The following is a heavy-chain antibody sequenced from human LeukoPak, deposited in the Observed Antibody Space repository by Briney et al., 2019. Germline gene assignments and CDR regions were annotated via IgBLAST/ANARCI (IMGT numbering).Heavy chain of an antibody. V-gene: IGHV4-39*07. CDR3: ASITAVGTERPFDI. D-gene: IGHD6-13*01. J-gene: IGHJ3*02. CDR1: GGSITSSLYY. Sequence: SEALSLTCSVSGGSITSSLYYWGWIRQTPGKGLEWIGSIYYSGSTYYNPSLKSRVIISLDTSQNQFSLKLSSVTAADTALYFCASITAVGTERPFDIWGQGTTVTVS. CDR2: IYYSGST.